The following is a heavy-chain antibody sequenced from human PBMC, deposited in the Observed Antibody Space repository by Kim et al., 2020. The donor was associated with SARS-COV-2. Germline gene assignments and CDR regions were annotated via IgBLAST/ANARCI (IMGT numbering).Heavy chain of an antibody. J-gene: IGHJ5*02. Sequence: GGSLRLSCAASGFTFSSYAMSWVRQAPGKGLEWVSAISGSGGSTYYADSVKGRFTISRDNSKNTLYLQMNSLRAEDTAVYYCAKADSPDYYDSSGYYYGGGWFDPWGQGTLVTVSS. CDR2: ISGSGGST. CDR1: GFTFSSYA. D-gene: IGHD3-22*01. V-gene: IGHV3-23*01. CDR3: AKADSPDYYDSSGYYYGGGWFDP.